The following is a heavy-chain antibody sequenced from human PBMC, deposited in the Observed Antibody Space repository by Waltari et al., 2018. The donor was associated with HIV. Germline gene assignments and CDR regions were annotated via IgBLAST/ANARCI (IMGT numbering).Heavy chain of an antibody. V-gene: IGHV1-8*01. J-gene: IGHJ6*02. CDR1: GYALATYD. CDR2: MSPNSGNT. CDR3: ARGGSASMDV. Sequence: QVQLVQSGAEVKKPWAAVKDSCTPAGYALATYDVNWVRQATGQGPEWMGWMSPNSGNTVYAQEFQGRVTMTRDTSISTVYMELSSLTSEDTAVYYCARGGSASMDVWGQGTTVTVSS.